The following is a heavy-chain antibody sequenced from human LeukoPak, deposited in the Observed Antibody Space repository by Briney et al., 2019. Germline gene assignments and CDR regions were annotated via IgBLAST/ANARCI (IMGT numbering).Heavy chain of an antibody. CDR2: ISGSGGST. V-gene: IGHV3-23*01. CDR3: ARVPTTYYYDSSDGMDV. J-gene: IGHJ6*02. Sequence: GGSLRLSCAASGFTSSSYAMSWVRQAPGKGLEWVSAISGSGGSTYYADSVKGRFTISRDNSKNTLYLQMNSLRAEDTAVYYCARVPTTYYYDSSDGMDVWGQGTTVTVSS. CDR1: GFTSSSYA. D-gene: IGHD3-22*01.